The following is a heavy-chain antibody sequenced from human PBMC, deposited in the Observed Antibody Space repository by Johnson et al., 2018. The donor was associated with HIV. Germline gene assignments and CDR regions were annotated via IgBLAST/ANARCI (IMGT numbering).Heavy chain of an antibody. CDR3: ARSQTMIVDGADAFDI. J-gene: IGHJ3*02. D-gene: IGHD3-22*01. Sequence: QVQLVESGGGVVQPGGSLRLSCAASGFTFSSYGMHRVRQAPGKGLEWVAFIRFDGSSKYYADSVKGRFTISRDNSKNTLYLQMNSLRAEDTAVYYCARSQTMIVDGADAFDIWGQGTMVTVSS. CDR1: GFTFSSYG. V-gene: IGHV3-30*02. CDR2: IRFDGSSK.